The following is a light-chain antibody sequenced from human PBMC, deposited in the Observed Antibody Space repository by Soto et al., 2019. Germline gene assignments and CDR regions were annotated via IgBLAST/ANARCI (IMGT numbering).Light chain of an antibody. CDR3: SSYTSSTTLYV. CDR2: DVS. J-gene: IGLJ1*01. V-gene: IGLV2-14*01. Sequence: QSVLTQPASVSGSPGQSITISCTGTSSDVGGYNYVSWYQQHPGKAPTLMIYDVSNRPSGVSNRFSGSKSGNTASLTISGLQAEDEADYCCSSYTSSTTLYVFGTGTKLTVL. CDR1: SSDVGGYNY.